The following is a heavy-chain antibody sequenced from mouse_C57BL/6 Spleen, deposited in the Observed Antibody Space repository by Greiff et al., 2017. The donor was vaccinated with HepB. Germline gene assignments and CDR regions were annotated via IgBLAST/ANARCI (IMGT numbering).Heavy chain of an antibody. V-gene: IGHV5-16*01. CDR2: INYDGSST. J-gene: IGHJ4*01. D-gene: IGHD1-1*01. CDR3: ASYYYGDYYAMDY. CDR1: GFTFSDYY. Sequence: EVQRVESEGGLVQPGSSMKLSCTASGFTFSDYYMAWVRQVPEKGLEWVANINYDGSSTYYLDSLKSRFIISRDNAKNILYLQMSSLKSEDTATYYCASYYYGDYYAMDYWGQGTSVTVSS.